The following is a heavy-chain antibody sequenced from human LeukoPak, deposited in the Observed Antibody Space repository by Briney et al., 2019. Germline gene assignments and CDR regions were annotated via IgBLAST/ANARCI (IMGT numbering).Heavy chain of an antibody. V-gene: IGHV1-8*02. Sequence: GASVKVSCKASGYTFTSYGISWVRQAPGQGLEWMGWMNPNSGNTGYAQKFQGRVTMTRNTSISTAYMELSSLRSEDTAVYYCARGLGELWLPVPTRPYGMDVWGQGTTVTVSS. CDR3: ARGLGELWLPVPTRPYGMDV. CDR1: GYTFTSYG. J-gene: IGHJ6*02. CDR2: MNPNSGNT. D-gene: IGHD5-18*01.